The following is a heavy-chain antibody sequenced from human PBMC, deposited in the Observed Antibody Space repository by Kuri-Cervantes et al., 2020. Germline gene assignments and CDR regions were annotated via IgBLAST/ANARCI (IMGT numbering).Heavy chain of an antibody. CDR2: ISGSGGST. D-gene: IGHD3-3*01. CDR3: AKGLTIFGVVVDSFDY. Sequence: GGSLRLSCAASGFTFSSYAMSWVRQAPGKGLEWVSAISGSGGSTYYADSVKGRFTISRDNSKNMMYLQMDSLRVEDTAEYYCAKGLTIFGVVVDSFDYWGQGTLVTVSS. J-gene: IGHJ4*02. V-gene: IGHV3-23*01. CDR1: GFTFSSYA.